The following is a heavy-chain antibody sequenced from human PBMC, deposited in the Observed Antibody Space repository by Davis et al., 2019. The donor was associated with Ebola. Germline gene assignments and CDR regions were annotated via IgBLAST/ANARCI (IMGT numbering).Heavy chain of an antibody. CDR3: ARGGSGGSLYYYYYGMDV. Sequence: GESLKISCAASGFTFSDYYMSWIRQAPGKGLEWVSYISSSSSYTNYADSVKGRFTISRDNSKNTLYLQMNSLRAEDTAVYYCARGGSGGSLYYYYYGMDVWGQGTTVTVSS. J-gene: IGHJ6*02. CDR1: GFTFSDYY. V-gene: IGHV3-11*06. D-gene: IGHD2-15*01. CDR2: ISSSSSYT.